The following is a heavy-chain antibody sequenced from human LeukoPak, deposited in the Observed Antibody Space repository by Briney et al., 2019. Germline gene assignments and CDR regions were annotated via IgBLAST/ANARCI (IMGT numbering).Heavy chain of an antibody. D-gene: IGHD3/OR15-3a*01. V-gene: IGHV3-9*01. CDR2: ISWNSGSI. CDR1: GFTFDDYA. Sequence: GGSLRLSCAASGFTFDDYAMHWVRQAPGKGLEWVSGISWNSGSIGYADSVKGRFTISRDNAKNSVSLQMNSLRAEDTAVYFCARPTWTNYMDVWGKGTAVTISS. J-gene: IGHJ6*03. CDR3: ARPTWTNYMDV.